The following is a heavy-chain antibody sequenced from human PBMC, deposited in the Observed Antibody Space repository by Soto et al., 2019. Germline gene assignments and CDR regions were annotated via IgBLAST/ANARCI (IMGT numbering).Heavy chain of an antibody. D-gene: IGHD6-19*01. Sequence: EVQLVESGGDLVHPGESLRLSCAVIGFTFSSNWMGWVRQAPGKGLEWVATIKHDGTETYYVDSVRGRFTISRDNSRNSLYLQMNSLRAEDMAVYYCVRPVRGSASECWGQGTLVTVSS. CDR2: IKHDGTET. CDR3: VRPVRGSASEC. J-gene: IGHJ4*02. V-gene: IGHV3-7*05. CDR1: GFTFSSNW.